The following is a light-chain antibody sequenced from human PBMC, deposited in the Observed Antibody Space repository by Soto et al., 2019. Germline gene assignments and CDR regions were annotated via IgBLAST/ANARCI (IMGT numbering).Light chain of an antibody. CDR3: QQYGTLSRT. CDR1: QSIARNF. CDR2: EGS. V-gene: IGKV3-20*01. Sequence: IVLTQSPGTLSLSPGERATLSCRASQSIARNFLAWYQQRLGQAPRLLIYEGSTRATGIPDRFSGSGSGAEFTLIINRLEPEDFAVYYCQQYGTLSRTFGQGTTVEIK. J-gene: IGKJ1*01.